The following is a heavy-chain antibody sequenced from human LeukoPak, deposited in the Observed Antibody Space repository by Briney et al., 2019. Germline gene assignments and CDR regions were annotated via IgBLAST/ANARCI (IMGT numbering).Heavy chain of an antibody. CDR2: INPDGSIT. CDR3: ATSYQLLSSIRFLVVYYFDY. CDR1: GFTFSGSW. V-gene: IGHV3-74*01. J-gene: IGHJ4*02. D-gene: IGHD2-2*01. Sequence: QPGGSLRLSCAASGFTFSGSWMHWVRQAPGKGLVWVSRINPDGSITTYADSVKGRFTISRDNSKNTLYLQMNSLRAEDTAVYYCATSYQLLSSIRFLVVYYFDYWGQGTLVTVSS.